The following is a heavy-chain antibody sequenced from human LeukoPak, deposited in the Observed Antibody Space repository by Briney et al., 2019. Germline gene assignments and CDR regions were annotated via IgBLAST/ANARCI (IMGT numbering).Heavy chain of an antibody. V-gene: IGHV1-2*02. D-gene: IGHD3-22*01. CDR3: ARDSSGYYYGYNWFDP. CDR2: MNPNSGGT. J-gene: IGHJ5*02. CDR1: GYTFTAHY. Sequence: ASVKVSCRTSGYTFTAHYIHWLRQAPGQGLEWMGWMNPNSGGTNFAQNFQGRVTVTRETSISTAYMELSRLRSDDTAVYYCARDSSGYYYGYNWFDPWGQGTLVTVSS.